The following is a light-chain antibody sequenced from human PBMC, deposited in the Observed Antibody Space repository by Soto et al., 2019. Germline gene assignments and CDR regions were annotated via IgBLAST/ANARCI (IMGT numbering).Light chain of an antibody. Sequence: VMTHSPATLSVSPGDKVSLSCRANQTISNMLAWYQQKPGQAPRLLIYAASTRATGVSARFSGSGSGTEFTLTISSLQSEDLTIYYCQYYNNWLATFGGGAKVDIK. CDR1: QTISNM. J-gene: IGKJ4*01. CDR3: QYYNNWLAT. CDR2: AAS. V-gene: IGKV3-15*01.